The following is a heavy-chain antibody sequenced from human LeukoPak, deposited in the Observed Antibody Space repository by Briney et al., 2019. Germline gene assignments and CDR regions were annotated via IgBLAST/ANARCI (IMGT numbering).Heavy chain of an antibody. CDR3: ARDDHYNYYYMDV. CDR1: GFIFSTYS. V-gene: IGHV3-48*01. J-gene: IGHJ6*03. Sequence: GGSLRLSCAASGFIFSTYSMNWVRQAPGKGLEWVSYISSSSSTIYYAYSVKGRFTISRDNAENSLYLQMNSLGAEDTAVYYCARDDHYNYYYMDVWGKGTTVTVSS. CDR2: ISSSSSTI.